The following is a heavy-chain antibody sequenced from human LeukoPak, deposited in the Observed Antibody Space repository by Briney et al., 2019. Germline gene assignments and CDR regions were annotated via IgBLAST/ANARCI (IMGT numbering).Heavy chain of an antibody. J-gene: IGHJ3*02. D-gene: IGHD3-10*01. CDR3: AKVMVRGAGDAFDI. V-gene: IGHV3-9*01. CDR1: GFTFDDYA. CDR2: ISWNSGSI. Sequence: GRSLRLSCAASGFTFDDYAMHWVRHAPGKGLEWVSGISWNSGSIGYADSVKGRFTISRDNSKNTLYLQMNSLRAEDTAVYYCAKVMVRGAGDAFDIWGQGTMVTVSS.